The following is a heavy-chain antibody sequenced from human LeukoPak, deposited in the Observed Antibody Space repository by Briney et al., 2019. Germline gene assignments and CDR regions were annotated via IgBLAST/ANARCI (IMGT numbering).Heavy chain of an antibody. CDR1: GFTFSSYA. CDR3: AKTYYYDSSGYSRPYYYYAMDV. CDR2: ISGSGVST. D-gene: IGHD3-22*01. J-gene: IGHJ6*02. Sequence: GGSLRLSCAASGFTFSSYAMSGGRQAPGKGLEWGSAISGSGVSTYYADSVKGRFTISRDNSKNTLYLQMNSLRAEDTAVYYCAKTYYYDSSGYSRPYYYYAMDVWGQGTTVTVSS. V-gene: IGHV3-23*01.